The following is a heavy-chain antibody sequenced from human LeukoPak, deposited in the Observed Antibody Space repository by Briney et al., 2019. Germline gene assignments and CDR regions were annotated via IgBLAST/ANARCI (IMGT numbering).Heavy chain of an antibody. V-gene: IGHV4-61*01. CDR2: IYYSGST. CDR1: GYSISSGYY. J-gene: IGHJ4*02. Sequence: SETLSLTCTVSGYSISSGYYWSWIRQPPGKGLEWIGYIYYSGSTNYNPSLKSRVTISVDTSKNQFSLKLSSVTAADTAVYYCARDLLGWSSGWYGLDYWGQGTLVTVSS. CDR3: ARDLLGWSSGWYGLDY. D-gene: IGHD6-19*01.